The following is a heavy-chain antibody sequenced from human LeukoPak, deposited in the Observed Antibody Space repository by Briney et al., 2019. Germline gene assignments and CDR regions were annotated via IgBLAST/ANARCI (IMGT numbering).Heavy chain of an antibody. CDR1: GFIFSSYW. J-gene: IGHJ4*02. CDR3: AGNMITFGGLIN. CDR2: ISSSGSTM. V-gene: IGHV3-48*03. D-gene: IGHD3-16*01. Sequence: GGSLRLSCAASGFIFSSYWMSWVRQAPGKGLQWVSYISSSGSTMYYADSVKGRFTISRDNAKNSLYLQMNSLRAEDTAVYYCAGNMITFGGLINWGQGTLVTVSS.